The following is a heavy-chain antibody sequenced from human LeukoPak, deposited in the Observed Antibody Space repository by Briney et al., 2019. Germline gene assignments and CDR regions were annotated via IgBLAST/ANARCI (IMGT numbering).Heavy chain of an antibody. CDR3: VKAVYYGSGSYPLFDP. Sequence: GGSLRLSCSASGFTFSRYAMYWVRQAPGKGLEYVSAVSGNGGSTYYADSVKGRFTISRDNSKNTLYLQMSSLRAEVTAVYYCVKAVYYGSGSYPLFDPWGQGTLVTVSS. D-gene: IGHD3-10*01. J-gene: IGHJ5*02. V-gene: IGHV3-64D*06. CDR1: GFTFSRYA. CDR2: VSGNGGST.